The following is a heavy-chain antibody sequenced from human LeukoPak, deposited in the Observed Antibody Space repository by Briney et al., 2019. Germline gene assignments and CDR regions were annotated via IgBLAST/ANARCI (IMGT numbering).Heavy chain of an antibody. CDR3: ASTVAGNSGGGY. CDR2: ISSSSSTI. D-gene: IGHD6-19*01. CDR1: GFTFSSYS. Sequence: GGSLRLSCAASGFTFSSYSMNWVRQAPGKGLEWVSYISSSSSTIYYADSVKGRFTISRDNARNSLYLQMNSLRAEDTAVYYCASTVAGNSGGGYWGQGTLVTVSS. V-gene: IGHV3-48*01. J-gene: IGHJ4*02.